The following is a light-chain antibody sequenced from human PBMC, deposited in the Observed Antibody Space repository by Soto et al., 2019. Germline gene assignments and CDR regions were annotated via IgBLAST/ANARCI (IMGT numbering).Light chain of an antibody. CDR2: EGG. CDR3: CSFARGNTYV. J-gene: IGLJ1*01. Sequence: QSALTQPASVSGSPGQSITLSCTGTSSDVGSYNLVSWYQQHPGKAPKLMISEGGKRPSGVSTRFSGSKSGNTASLTISGIHAEDEADYYCCSFARGNTYVFGTGTKVTVL. V-gene: IGLV2-23*01. CDR1: SSDVGSYNL.